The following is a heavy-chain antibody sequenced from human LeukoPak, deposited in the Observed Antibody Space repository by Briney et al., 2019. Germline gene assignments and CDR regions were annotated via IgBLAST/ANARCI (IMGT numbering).Heavy chain of an antibody. CDR3: AREGSGSGSYYFGWFDP. CDR1: GGTFSSYA. V-gene: IGHV1-69*13. D-gene: IGHD3-10*01. CDR2: IIPIFGTA. Sequence: ASVKVSCKASGGTFSSYAISWVRQAPGQGLEWMGGIIPIFGTANYAQKFQGRVTITADESTSTAYTELSSLRSEDTAVYYCAREGSGSGSYYFGWFDPWGQGTLVTVSS. J-gene: IGHJ5*02.